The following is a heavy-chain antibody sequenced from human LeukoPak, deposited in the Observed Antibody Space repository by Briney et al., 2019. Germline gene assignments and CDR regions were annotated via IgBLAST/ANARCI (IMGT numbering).Heavy chain of an antibody. V-gene: IGHV3-7*01. CDR2: LNQDDSEE. CDR1: GFTFTSYW. Sequence: GGSLRLSCAASGFTFTSYWMSWVRQAPGKGLEWVANLNQDDSEENFVDSVKGRFSISRDNAKRSVFLQMNSLRAEDTAMYYCVRDQGYSTFDFWGQGTLVTVSS. D-gene: IGHD4-11*01. CDR3: VRDQGYSTFDF. J-gene: IGHJ4*02.